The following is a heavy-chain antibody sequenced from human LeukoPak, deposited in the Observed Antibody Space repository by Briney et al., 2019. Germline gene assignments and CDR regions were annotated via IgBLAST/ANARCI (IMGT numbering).Heavy chain of an antibody. J-gene: IGHJ4*02. V-gene: IGHV3-23*01. D-gene: IGHD6-19*01. CDR3: AKDPRIAVAGTSHGDY. CDR2: IDESGGSI. Sequence: PGGSLRLSCAATGFTFSSDAMSWVRQAPGKGLEWVSGIDESGGSIYYADSVKGRFTISRDNSKNTLFLQMNSLRAEDTAVYYCAKDPRIAVAGTSHGDYWGQGTLVTVSS. CDR1: GFTFSSDA.